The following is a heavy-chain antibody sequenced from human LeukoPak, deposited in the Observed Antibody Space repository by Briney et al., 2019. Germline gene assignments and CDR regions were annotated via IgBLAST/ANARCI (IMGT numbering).Heavy chain of an antibody. J-gene: IGHJ4*02. CDR2: INQDGSEK. CDR1: GFTFSSYC. V-gene: IGHV3-7*01. Sequence: GGSLRLSCAASGFTFSSYCMNWVRQAPGKGLEWVANINQDGSEKYYMDSVKGRFTISRDNAKNSLYLQMNSLRAEDTAVYYCARREYSGSYPFDYWGQGTLVTVYS. CDR3: ARREYSGSYPFDY. D-gene: IGHD1-26*01.